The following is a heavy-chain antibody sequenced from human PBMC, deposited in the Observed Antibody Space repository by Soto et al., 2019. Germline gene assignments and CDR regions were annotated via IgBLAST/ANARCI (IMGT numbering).Heavy chain of an antibody. Sequence: EVQLVESGGGLVQPGGSMRPSCSDYGFTFSSDSMNWVRQAPGKGLEWVPYISSSSSTIYYADSVKGRFTIYRDNAKNSLYLQMNSLRDEDTAVYYCARGSVVTDAFDIWGQGTMVTVSS. CDR2: ISSSSSTI. D-gene: IGHD3-22*01. J-gene: IGHJ3*02. V-gene: IGHV3-48*02. CDR3: ARGSVVTDAFDI. CDR1: GFTFSSDS.